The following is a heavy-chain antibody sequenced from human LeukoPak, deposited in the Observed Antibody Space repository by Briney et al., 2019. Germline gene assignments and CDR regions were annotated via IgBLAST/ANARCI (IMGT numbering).Heavy chain of an antibody. J-gene: IGHJ4*02. CDR1: GFTFSSYA. CDR2: ISYDGSNK. CDR3: AREYSSSWYEVRPKQVLDY. V-gene: IGHV3-30-3*01. D-gene: IGHD6-13*01. Sequence: SGGSLRLSCAASGFTFSSYAMHWVRQAPGRGLEWVAVISYDGSNKYYADSVKGRFTISRDNSKNTLYLQMNSLRAEDTAVYYCAREYSSSWYEVRPKQVLDYWGQGTLVTVSS.